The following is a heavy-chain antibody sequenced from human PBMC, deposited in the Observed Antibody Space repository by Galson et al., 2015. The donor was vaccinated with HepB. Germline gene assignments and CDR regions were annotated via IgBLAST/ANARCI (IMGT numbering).Heavy chain of an antibody. V-gene: IGHV3-74*01. D-gene: IGHD3-3*01. J-gene: IGHJ5*02. CDR1: GFTFSSYW. Sequence: SLRLSCAASGFTFSSYWMHWVRQAPGKRLVWVSRINSDGSSTSYADSVKGRFTISRDNAKNTLYLQMNSLRAEDTAVYYCAREGDFWSGYYYNWFDPWGQGTLVTVSS. CDR2: INSDGSST. CDR3: AREGDFWSGYYYNWFDP.